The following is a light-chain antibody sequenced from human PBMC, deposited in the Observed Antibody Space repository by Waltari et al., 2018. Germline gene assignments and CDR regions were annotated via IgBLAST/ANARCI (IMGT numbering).Light chain of an antibody. CDR2: DDD. Sequence: YELTQPPSVSVSPGQTARITCSGAALPKKYAFWYQQKSGQAPVLVIYDDDKRPSGIPEGFSGSSSGSMATLTITGAQGGDEADYYCYSADGSGDLGVFGGGTKVTVL. J-gene: IGLJ3*02. V-gene: IGLV3-10*01. CDR1: ALPKKY. CDR3: YSADGSGDLGV.